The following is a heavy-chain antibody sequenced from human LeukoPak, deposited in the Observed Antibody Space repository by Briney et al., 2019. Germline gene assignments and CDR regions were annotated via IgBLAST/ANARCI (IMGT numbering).Heavy chain of an antibody. CDR1: GFTFSSYW. D-gene: IGHD2-2*01. J-gene: IGHJ6*02. CDR2: ISWNSGSI. V-gene: IGHV3-9*01. CDR3: AKGYCSSTSCYYYYGMDV. Sequence: GGSLRLSCAASGFTFSSYWMSWVRQAPGKGLEWVSGISWNSGSIGYADSVKGRFTISRDNAKNSLYPQMNSLRAEDTALYYCAKGYCSSTSCYYYYGMDVWGQGTTVTVSS.